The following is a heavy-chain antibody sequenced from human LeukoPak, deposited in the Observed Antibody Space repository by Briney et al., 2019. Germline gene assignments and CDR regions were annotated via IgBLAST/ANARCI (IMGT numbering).Heavy chain of an antibody. Sequence: SETLSLTCTVSGGSISNYYWSWIRQPPGKGLEWIGYIYYSGSTNYNPSLKSRVTISVDTSKNQFSLKLSSVTAADTAVYYCARDRGSGYFPGFDSWGQEPWSPSPQ. CDR2: IYYSGST. CDR3: ARDRGSGYFPGFDS. J-gene: IGHJ4*01. V-gene: IGHV4-59*01. CDR1: GGSISNYY. D-gene: IGHD3-3*01.